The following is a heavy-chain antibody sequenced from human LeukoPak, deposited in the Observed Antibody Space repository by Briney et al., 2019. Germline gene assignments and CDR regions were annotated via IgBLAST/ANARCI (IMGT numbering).Heavy chain of an antibody. Sequence: PSETLSRTCTVSGSSGSTRRYYWRWIRQPPGKGLELIGNIYYIGDTYYIPALKSRVSISLDRSENKVPLKLNSVTPAGSAVDYCARVQPMFISRPHFDSWGQGTLVTVSS. CDR2: IYYIGDT. CDR1: GSSGSTRRYY. J-gene: IGHJ4*02. D-gene: IGHD6-13*01. CDR3: ARVQPMFISRPHFDS. V-gene: IGHV4-39*06.